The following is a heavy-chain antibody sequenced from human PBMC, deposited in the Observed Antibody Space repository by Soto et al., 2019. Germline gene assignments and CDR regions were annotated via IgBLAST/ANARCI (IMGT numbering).Heavy chain of an antibody. CDR3: ARDLTTVVTPLNEDY. Sequence: QVQLVQSGAEVKKPGASVKVSCKASGYTFTSYYMHWVRQAPGQGLEWMGIINPSGGSTSYAQKFQGRVTMTRDTSTSTVYMELSSLRSEDTAVYYCARDLTTVVTPLNEDYWGQGTLVTVSS. J-gene: IGHJ4*02. CDR2: INPSGGST. D-gene: IGHD4-17*01. V-gene: IGHV1-46*03. CDR1: GYTFTSYY.